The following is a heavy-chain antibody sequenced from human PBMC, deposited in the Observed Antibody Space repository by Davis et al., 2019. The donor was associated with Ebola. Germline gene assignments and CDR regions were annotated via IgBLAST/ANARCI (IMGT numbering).Heavy chain of an antibody. CDR3: ARGPLSDFWSGYYPYYYYGMDV. CDR2: IYYSGST. V-gene: IGHV4-61*01. J-gene: IGHJ6*02. Sequence: PSETLSLTCTVSGGSVSSGSYYWSWIRQPPGKGLEWIGYIYYSGSTNYNPSLKSRVTISVDTSKNQFSLKLSSVTAADTAVYYCARGPLSDFWSGYYPYYYYGMDVWGQGTTVTVSS. CDR1: GGSVSSGSYY. D-gene: IGHD3-3*01.